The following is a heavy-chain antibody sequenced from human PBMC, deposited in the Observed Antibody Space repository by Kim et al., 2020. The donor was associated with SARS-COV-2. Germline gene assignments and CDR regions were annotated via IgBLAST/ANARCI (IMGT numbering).Heavy chain of an antibody. Sequence: ASVKVSCKASGYTFTSYDINWVRQATGQGLEWMGWMNPNSGNTGYAQKFQGRVTMTRNTSISTAYMELSSLRSEDTAVYYCARAGRYFDWLRTTLHRNWFDPWGQETLVTVSS. CDR1: GYTFTSYD. V-gene: IGHV1-8*01. CDR3: ARAGRYFDWLRTTLHRNWFDP. CDR2: MNPNSGNT. D-gene: IGHD3-9*01. J-gene: IGHJ5*02.